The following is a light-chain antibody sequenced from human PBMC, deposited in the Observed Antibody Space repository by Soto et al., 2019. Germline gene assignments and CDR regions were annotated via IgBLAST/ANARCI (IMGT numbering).Light chain of an antibody. CDR1: QSISSY. J-gene: IGKJ1*01. Sequence: DIQMTQSPPSLSASVGDRVTITCRASQSISSYLNWYQQKSGKAPKLLIYAASSLRRGVPSRVGGGGSGTALTRTTSSLAPAGFAAYYYQQSYSPPWTCGQGTKVEI. V-gene: IGKV1-39*01. CDR2: AAS. CDR3: QQSYSPPWT.